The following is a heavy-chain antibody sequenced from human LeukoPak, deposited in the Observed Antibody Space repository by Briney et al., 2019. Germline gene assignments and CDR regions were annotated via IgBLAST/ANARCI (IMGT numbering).Heavy chain of an antibody. CDR1: GYSFTSYW. V-gene: IGHV5-51*01. Sequence: GESLKISCKGSGYSFTSYWIGWVRQMPGKGLEWMGIIYPGDSDTRYSPSFQGQVTISADKSISTAYLQWSSLKASDTAMYYCARQGGFEGYYYYYMDVWGKGTTVTVSS. CDR2: IYPGDSDT. D-gene: IGHD3-9*01. CDR3: ARQGGFEGYYYYYMDV. J-gene: IGHJ6*03.